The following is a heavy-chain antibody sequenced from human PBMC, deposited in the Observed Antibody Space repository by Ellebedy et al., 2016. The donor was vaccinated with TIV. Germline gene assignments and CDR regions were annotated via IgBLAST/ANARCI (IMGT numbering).Heavy chain of an antibody. CDR2: INGDESQK. CDR1: GFTLSAYW. CDR3: ATDGSYGDHLFPQHAFTT. V-gene: IGHV3-7*01. Sequence: GESLKISCAASGFTLSAYWMGWVRQAPGKGLEWVANINGDESQKYFGDSMKGRVTISRDNAKNSLYLQMNSLRAEDTAVYYCATDGSYGDHLFPQHAFTTWGQGTMVSVSS. D-gene: IGHD4-17*01. J-gene: IGHJ3*02.